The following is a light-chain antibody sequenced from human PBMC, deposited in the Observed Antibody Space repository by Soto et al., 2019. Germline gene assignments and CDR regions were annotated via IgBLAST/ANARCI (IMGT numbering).Light chain of an antibody. V-gene: IGKV1-5*03. CDR2: RSS. Sequence: DIQMTQSPSTLSASVGDRVTITCRASQTISNYLTWYQQRPGKAPKLLIYRSSILQNGVLSRFGGSGSGTEFTLTISSLQPDDFATYYCQQYYIYATFGQGTRVEI. CDR3: QQYYIYAT. CDR1: QTISNY. J-gene: IGKJ1*01.